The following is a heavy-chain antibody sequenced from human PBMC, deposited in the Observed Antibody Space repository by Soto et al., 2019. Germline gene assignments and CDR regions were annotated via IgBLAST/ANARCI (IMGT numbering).Heavy chain of an antibody. V-gene: IGHV3-48*03. D-gene: IGHD4-17*01. CDR3: ARALTVTTDDY. Sequence: PGGSLRLSCAASGFTFSTYEMHWVRQAPGKGLEWVSYISGSGSTIYYADSVKGRFTISRDNAKESLYPRMNSLRAEDTAVYYCARALTVTTDDYWGQGTLVTVSS. J-gene: IGHJ4*02. CDR1: GFTFSTYE. CDR2: ISGSGSTI.